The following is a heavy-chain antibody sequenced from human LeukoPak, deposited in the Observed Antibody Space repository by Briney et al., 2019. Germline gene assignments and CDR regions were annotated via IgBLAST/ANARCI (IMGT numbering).Heavy chain of an antibody. D-gene: IGHD3-10*01. CDR3: ARDRAHYYGYGMDV. Sequence: NTSETLSLTCTVSGGSVSSGSYYWSWIRQPPGKGLEWIGYIYYSGSTNYNSSLKSRVTISVDTSKNQFSLKLSSVTAADTAVYYCARDRAHYYGYGMDVWGQGTTVTVSS. J-gene: IGHJ6*02. CDR1: GGSVSSGSYY. CDR2: IYYSGST. V-gene: IGHV4-61*01.